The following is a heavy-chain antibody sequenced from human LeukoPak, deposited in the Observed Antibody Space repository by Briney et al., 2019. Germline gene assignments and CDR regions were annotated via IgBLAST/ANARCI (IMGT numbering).Heavy chain of an antibody. CDR3: AREWSTWGSPVGCYYYGMDV. CDR2: INPSGGST. J-gene: IGHJ6*02. D-gene: IGHD7-27*01. V-gene: IGHV1-46*01. Sequence: ASVKVSCKASGYTFTSYYMHWVRQAPGQGDEWMGIINPSGGSTSYAQKFPGRVTMTRDTSTSTVYMELSSLRSEDTAVYYCAREWSTWGSPVGCYYYGMDVWGQGTTVTVSS. CDR1: GYTFTSYY.